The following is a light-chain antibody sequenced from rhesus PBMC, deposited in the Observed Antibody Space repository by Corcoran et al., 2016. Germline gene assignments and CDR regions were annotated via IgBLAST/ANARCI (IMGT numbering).Light chain of an antibody. V-gene: IGKV2-72*01. CDR2: GGS. J-gene: IGKJ3*01. CDR1: QTLLHNNGHTY. Sequence: DILLTQTPLSLPITPGEPASISCRSNQTLLHNNGHTYLHWYLQKPGQDPQLLVYGGSKRASGVPDRFRGSGLGSDVILTSNKVEAGDAGVYYCQQAMDFPFTFGPGTKLDLK. CDR3: QQAMDFPFT.